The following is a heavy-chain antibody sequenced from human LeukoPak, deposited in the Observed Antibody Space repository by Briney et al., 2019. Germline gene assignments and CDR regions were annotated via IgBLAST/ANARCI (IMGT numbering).Heavy chain of an antibody. CDR1: RAKFNKYW. D-gene: IGHD3-22*01. V-gene: IGHV5-51*03. Sequence: GESLKISCQGSRAKFNKYWIGWVRQMPGKGLEYMGMIYPDDSETKYSPSFQGQVTISADKSITTAYLQWSSLKVSDSAMYYCATWDYYDTSGYYTYKWFDPWGQGTLVTVSS. J-gene: IGHJ5*02. CDR3: ATWDYYDTSGYYTYKWFDP. CDR2: IYPDDSET.